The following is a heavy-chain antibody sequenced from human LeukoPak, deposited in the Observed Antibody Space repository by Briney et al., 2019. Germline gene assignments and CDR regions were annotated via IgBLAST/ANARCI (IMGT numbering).Heavy chain of an antibody. CDR1: GFSVSSNY. J-gene: IGHJ4*02. CDR2: ILSGGST. Sequence: GGSVRLSCAASGFSVSSNYMSWVRQAPGKGLEWVSLILSGGSTYYADSVKGRFTISRGNSKNTLYLQMNSLRAEDTAVYYCARADNVGKYSSGRYHFDYWGQGTLVTVSS. CDR3: ARADNVGKYSSGRYHFDY. V-gene: IGHV3-53*01. D-gene: IGHD6-19*01.